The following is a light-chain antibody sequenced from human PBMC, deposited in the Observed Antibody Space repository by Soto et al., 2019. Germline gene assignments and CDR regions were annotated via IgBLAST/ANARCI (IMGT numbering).Light chain of an antibody. CDR1: QSVSSTY. Sequence: EVVLTQSPAALSLSPGERATLSFRASQSVSSTYLAWYQQQPGQAPRLLMSGTSNRATGTPDRFSGSGSGTDFTLTISRLEPEDFAVYYCQQFSSYPLTFGGGTKVDIK. CDR3: QQFSSYPLT. CDR2: GTS. J-gene: IGKJ4*01. V-gene: IGKV3-20*01.